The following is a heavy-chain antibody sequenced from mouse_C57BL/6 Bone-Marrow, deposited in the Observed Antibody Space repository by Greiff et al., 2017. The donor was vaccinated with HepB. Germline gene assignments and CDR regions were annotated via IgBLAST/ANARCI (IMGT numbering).Heavy chain of an antibody. CDR3: ARVYYGYDEAWFAY. CDR2: IFPGSGST. Sequence: QVQLKESGPELVKPGASVKISCKASGYTFTDYYINWVKQRPGQGLEWIGWIFPGSGSTYYNEKFKGKATLTVDKSSSTAYMLLSSLTSEDSAVYFCARVYYGYDEAWFAYWGQGTLVTVSA. J-gene: IGHJ3*01. CDR1: GYTFTDYY. D-gene: IGHD2-2*01. V-gene: IGHV1-75*01.